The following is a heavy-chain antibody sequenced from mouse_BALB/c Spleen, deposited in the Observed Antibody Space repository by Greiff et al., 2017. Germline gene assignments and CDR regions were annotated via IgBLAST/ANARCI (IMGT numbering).Heavy chain of an antibody. Sequence: QVQLQQSGAELARPGASVKMSCKASGYTFTSYTMHWVKQRPGQGLEWIGYINPSSGYTNYNQKFKDKATLTADKSSSTAYMQLSSLTSEDSAVYYCASYYGYYYAMDYWGQGTSVTVSS. V-gene: IGHV1-4*01. CDR2: INPSSGYT. J-gene: IGHJ4*01. CDR1: GYTFTSYT. D-gene: IGHD1-2*01. CDR3: ASYYGYYYAMDY.